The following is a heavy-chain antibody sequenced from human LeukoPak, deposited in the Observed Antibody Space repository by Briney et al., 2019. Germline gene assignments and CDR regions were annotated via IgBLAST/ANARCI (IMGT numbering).Heavy chain of an antibody. CDR2: INPSGGSA. D-gene: IGHD6-13*01. Sequence: ASVKVSCKASGYTFSIYNMHWVRQAPGQGLEWMGIINPSGGSASDAQKFQGRLTMTRDTSTSTLYMELSSLRSEDTAVYYCARETLAAAPAFDIWGQGTMVTVSS. CDR1: GYTFSIYN. J-gene: IGHJ3*02. CDR3: ARETLAAAPAFDI. V-gene: IGHV1-46*01.